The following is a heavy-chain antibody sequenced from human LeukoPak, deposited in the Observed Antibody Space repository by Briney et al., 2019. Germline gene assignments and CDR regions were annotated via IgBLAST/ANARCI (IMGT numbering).Heavy chain of an antibody. CDR1: GGSFSGYY. CDR3: ARWGSGWSYFDY. V-gene: IGHV4-34*01. Sequence: SETLSLTCAVYGGSFSGYYWSWIRQPPGKGLEWIGEMNHSGSTNYNPSLKSRVPISVDTSKNQFSLKLSSVTAADTAVYYCARWGSGWSYFDYWGQGTLVTVSS. D-gene: IGHD6-13*01. J-gene: IGHJ4*02. CDR2: MNHSGST.